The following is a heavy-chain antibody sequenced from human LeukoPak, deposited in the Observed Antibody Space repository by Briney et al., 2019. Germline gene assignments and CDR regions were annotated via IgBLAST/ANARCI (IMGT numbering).Heavy chain of an antibody. J-gene: IGHJ3*02. Sequence: ASVKVSCKASGYTFTSYDINWVRQATGQGLEWMGWINPNSGGTNYAQKFQGRVTMTRDTSISTAYMELSRLRSDDTAVYYCARALYPVTLVAAGGFNIWGQGTMVTVSS. CDR3: ARALYPVTLVAAGGFNI. CDR2: INPNSGGT. V-gene: IGHV1-2*02. D-gene: IGHD2-15*01. CDR1: GYTFTSYD.